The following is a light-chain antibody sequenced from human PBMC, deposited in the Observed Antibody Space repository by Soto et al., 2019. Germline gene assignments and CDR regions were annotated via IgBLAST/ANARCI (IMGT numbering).Light chain of an antibody. CDR2: RSP. V-gene: IGKV3-15*01. CDR1: QNINSN. J-gene: IGKJ2*01. Sequence: EIVMTQSPATLSVSPGEGATLSCRASQNINSNLAWYQQKPGQAPRLLIYRSPTRATDISARFSGSGSGTEFTLTVSSLQSEDFAVYYCQQYNNGPYTFGQGTKVDIK. CDR3: QQYNNGPYT.